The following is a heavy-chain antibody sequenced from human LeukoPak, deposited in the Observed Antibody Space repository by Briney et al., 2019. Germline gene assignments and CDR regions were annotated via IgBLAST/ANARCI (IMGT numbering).Heavy chain of an antibody. CDR2: MYHDGSS. V-gene: IGHV4-39*01. CDR1: GGSINSGTFY. D-gene: IGHD1-26*01. Sequence: NTSETLSLTCTVSGGSINSGTFYWGWIRQPPGKGLEWIGSMYHDGSSYYNPSLKSRVSTFVDTSKNQFSLKLTSVTAADTAVYFCARRSDSGSDDGEDYFDYWGQGTLVTVSS. J-gene: IGHJ4*02. CDR3: ARRSDSGSDDGEDYFDY.